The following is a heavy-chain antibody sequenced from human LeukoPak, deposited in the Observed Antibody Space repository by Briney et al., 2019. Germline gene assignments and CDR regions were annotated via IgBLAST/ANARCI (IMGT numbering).Heavy chain of an antibody. J-gene: IGHJ6*03. V-gene: IGHV4-59*01. Sequence: SETLSLTCTVSGGSMNNYYWSWIRQPPGKGLEWIGHIDYRGTTNYHPSLRSRATISVDMSKNQFSLKLRSVTAADTAVYYCARDRVSIFGVIMGCMDVWGKGTTVTVSS. D-gene: IGHD3-3*01. CDR1: GGSMNNYY. CDR2: IDYRGTT. CDR3: ARDRVSIFGVIMGCMDV.